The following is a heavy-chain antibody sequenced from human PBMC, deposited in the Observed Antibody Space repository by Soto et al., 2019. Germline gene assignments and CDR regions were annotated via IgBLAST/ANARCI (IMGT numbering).Heavy chain of an antibody. V-gene: IGHV4-59*01. CDR3: ARVGIAAAGIRWFDP. Sequence: PSETLSLTCTVSGGSISSYYWSWIRQPPGKGLEWIGYIYYSGSTNYNPSLKSRVTISVDTSKNQFSLKLSSVTAADTAVYCCARVGIAAAGIRWFDPWGQGTLVTVSS. CDR1: GGSISSYY. J-gene: IGHJ5*02. CDR2: IYYSGST. D-gene: IGHD6-13*01.